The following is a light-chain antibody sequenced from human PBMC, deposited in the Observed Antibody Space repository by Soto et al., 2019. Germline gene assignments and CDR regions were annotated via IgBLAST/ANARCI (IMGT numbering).Light chain of an antibody. V-gene: IGLV2-14*01. CDR2: DVS. Sequence: QSVLAQPASVSGSPGQSITISCTGTSIDVGGYNYVSWYQQHPGKAPKLMIYDVSNRPSGVSNRFSGSKSGNTASLTISGLQAEDEADYYCSSYTSSSLSFGTGTKVTVL. CDR1: SIDVGGYNY. CDR3: SSYTSSSLS. J-gene: IGLJ1*01.